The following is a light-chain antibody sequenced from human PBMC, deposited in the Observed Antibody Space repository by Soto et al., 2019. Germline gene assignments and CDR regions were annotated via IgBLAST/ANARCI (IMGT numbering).Light chain of an antibody. CDR3: QQYGSSPRT. Sequence: EIVLTQSPGTLSLSPGERATLSCRASQSISNSYLAWDRQKPGQXXXXXXCVAXRSATGIPDRFSGSGSVTDFTLTISRLEPEDFAVYFCQQYGSSPRTFGQGTKVDIK. CDR2: VAX. J-gene: IGKJ1*01. CDR1: QSISNSY. V-gene: IGKV3-20*01.